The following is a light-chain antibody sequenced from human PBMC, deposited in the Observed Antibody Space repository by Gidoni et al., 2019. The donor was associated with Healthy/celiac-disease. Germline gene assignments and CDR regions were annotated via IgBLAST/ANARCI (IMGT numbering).Light chain of an antibody. CDR1: QSMSSW. J-gene: IGKJ1*01. CDR2: KAS. Sequence: DIQMTQSPSTLSASVGDRVTITCRASQSMSSWLAWYQQKPGKAPKLLIYKASSLESGVPSMFSGSVSGTEFTLTISSLQPYDFATYYCQQYNSYSPTFGQGTKVEIK. CDR3: QQYNSYSPT. V-gene: IGKV1-5*03.